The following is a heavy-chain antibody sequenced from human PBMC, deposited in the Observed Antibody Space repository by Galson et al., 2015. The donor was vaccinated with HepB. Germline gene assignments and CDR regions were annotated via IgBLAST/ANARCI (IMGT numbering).Heavy chain of an antibody. CDR2: ISYDGSKK. CDR1: GFIFSRHS. Sequence: SLRLSCAASGFIFSRHSMHWVRQAPGKGLEWVAVISYDGSKKFYADSVKGRLTISRDDSKNTLYLQMNRLRAEDTAVYYCARDNPGRRPVETTWVLSGALDYWGQGTLVTVSS. V-gene: IGHV3-30*04. J-gene: IGHJ4*02. D-gene: IGHD5-18*01. CDR3: ARDNPGRRPVETTWVLSGALDY.